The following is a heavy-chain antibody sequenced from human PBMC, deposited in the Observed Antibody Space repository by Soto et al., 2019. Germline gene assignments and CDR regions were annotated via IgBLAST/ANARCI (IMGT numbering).Heavy chain of an antibody. CDR1: GFTFSSYS. Sequence: PGGSLRLSCAASGFTFSSYSMNWVRQAPGKGLEWVSSISSSSSYIYYADSVKGRFTISRDNAKNSLYLQMNSLRAEDTAVYYYARDDVNIVATGHSGYYYYYMDVGGKGTTVTVSS. CDR2: ISSSSSYI. J-gene: IGHJ6*03. CDR3: ARDDVNIVATGHSGYYYYYMDV. V-gene: IGHV3-21*01. D-gene: IGHD5-12*01.